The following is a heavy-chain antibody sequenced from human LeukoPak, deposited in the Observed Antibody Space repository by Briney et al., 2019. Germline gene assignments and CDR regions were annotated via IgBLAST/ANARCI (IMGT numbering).Heavy chain of an antibody. D-gene: IGHD3-16*01. Sequence: AWGSLRLSCAASGFTFSSYSMNWVRQAPGKGLEWVSSISSSSSYIYYADSVKGRFTISRDNAKNSLYLQMNSLRAEDTAVYYCAREGDTEYYFDYWGQGTLVTVSS. J-gene: IGHJ4*02. CDR3: AREGDTEYYFDY. V-gene: IGHV3-21*01. CDR2: ISSSSSYI. CDR1: GFTFSSYS.